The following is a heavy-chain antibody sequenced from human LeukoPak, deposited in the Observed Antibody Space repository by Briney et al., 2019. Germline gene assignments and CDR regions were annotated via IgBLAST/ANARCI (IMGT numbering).Heavy chain of an antibody. V-gene: IGHV4-4*07. CDR3: ARDMIVVPRGAFDI. CDR1: GGSISSYY. CDR2: IYTSGST. J-gene: IGHJ3*02. D-gene: IGHD3-22*01. Sequence: SETLSLTCTVSGGSISSYYWSWIRQPAGKGLEWIGRIYTSGSTNYNPSLKSRVTMSVDTSKNQFSLKLSSVTAADTAVYYCARDMIVVPRGAFDIWGQGTMVTVSS.